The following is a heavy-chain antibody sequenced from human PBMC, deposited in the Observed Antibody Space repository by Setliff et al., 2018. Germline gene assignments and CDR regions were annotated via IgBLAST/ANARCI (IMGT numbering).Heavy chain of an antibody. V-gene: IGHV3-7*03. J-gene: IGHJ4*02. CDR1: GFTSANYW. CDR3: ARDSKLGITGTTMYDY. Sequence: PGGSLRLSCAASGFTSANYWMTWVRQAPGKGLEWVANIERDGSEKSYVDSVKGRFAISRDNAKNSVYLEMNSLRAEDTAVYYCARDSKLGITGTTMYDYWGQGTLVTVSS. D-gene: IGHD1-20*01. CDR2: IERDGSEK.